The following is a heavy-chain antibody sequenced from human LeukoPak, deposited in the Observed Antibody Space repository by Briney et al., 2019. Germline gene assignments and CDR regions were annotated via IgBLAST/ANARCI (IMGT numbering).Heavy chain of an antibody. J-gene: IGHJ4*02. D-gene: IGHD3-22*01. CDR2: IYYSGST. V-gene: IGHV4-31*03. Sequence: SETLSLTCTVSGGSISSGGYYWSWIRQHPGKGLEWIGYIYYSGSTYYNPSLKSRVTISVDTSKNQFSLKLSSVTAADTAVYYRARDVPDSSGYYDVSYFDYWGQGTLVTVSS. CDR3: ARDVPDSSGYYDVSYFDY. CDR1: GGSISSGGYY.